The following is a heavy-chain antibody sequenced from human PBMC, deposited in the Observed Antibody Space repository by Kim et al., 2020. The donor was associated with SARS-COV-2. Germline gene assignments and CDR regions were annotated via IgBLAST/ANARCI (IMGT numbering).Heavy chain of an antibody. J-gene: IGHJ4*01. V-gene: IGHV3-49*04. CDR1: GLSFGDYA. Sequence: GGSLRLSCAVSGLSFGDYAMAWVRQAPGMGLEWVGSITSKSDGGTTEDAASVGGRFTISRDDANSIAYLQLNSLKIEDTAVYYCTPWVSQSKLRYWGHGTLVTVSS. D-gene: IGHD3-16*01. CDR2: ITSKSDGGTT. CDR3: TPWVSQSKLRY.